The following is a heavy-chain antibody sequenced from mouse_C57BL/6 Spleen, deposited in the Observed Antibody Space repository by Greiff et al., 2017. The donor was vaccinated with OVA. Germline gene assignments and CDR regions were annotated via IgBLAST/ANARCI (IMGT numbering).Heavy chain of an antibody. Sequence: QVQLQQPGAELVRPGTSVKLSCKASGYTFTSYWMHWVKQRPGQGLEWIGVIDPSDSYTNYNQKFKGKATLTVDTSSSTAYMQLSSLTSEDSAVYYCAMGLGEDYYAMDYWGQGTSVTVSS. CDR2: IDPSDSYT. CDR1: GYTFTSYW. J-gene: IGHJ4*01. D-gene: IGHD4-1*01. CDR3: AMGLGEDYYAMDY. V-gene: IGHV1-59*01.